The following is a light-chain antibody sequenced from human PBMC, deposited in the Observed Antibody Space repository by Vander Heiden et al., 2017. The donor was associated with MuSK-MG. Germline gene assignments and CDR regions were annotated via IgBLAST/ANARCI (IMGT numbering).Light chain of an antibody. CDR2: YDR. J-gene: IGLJ2*01. Sequence: YVVTQPPSLSVAPGKTASITCGGDNIEAASVHWYQQRPGQAPVLIIYYDRDRPSGIPERFSGSNSENTATLTISRVEAGDEADYYCQLWDSATDQAVFGGGTKLTVL. CDR3: QLWDSATDQAV. CDR1: NIEAAS. V-gene: IGLV3-21*04.